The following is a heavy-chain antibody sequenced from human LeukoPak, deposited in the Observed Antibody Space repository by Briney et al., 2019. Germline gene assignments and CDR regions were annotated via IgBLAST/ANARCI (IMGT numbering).Heavy chain of an antibody. D-gene: IGHD1-7*01. CDR1: GGSISSYY. CDR3: AREEITGTTWYFDL. CDR2: IYDSVFT. Sequence: SETLSLTCTVSGGSISSYYWSWIRQPPGKGLEWIGYIYDSVFTKYNPSLKSRVTISVDTSKSQFSLRLSSVTAADTAVYYCAREEITGTTWYFDLWGRGTLVTVSS. J-gene: IGHJ2*01. V-gene: IGHV4-59*12.